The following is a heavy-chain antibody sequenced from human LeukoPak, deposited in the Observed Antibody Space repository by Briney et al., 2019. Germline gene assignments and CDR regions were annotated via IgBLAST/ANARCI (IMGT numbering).Heavy chain of an antibody. J-gene: IGHJ6*02. CDR1: GLTFSSYA. V-gene: IGHV3-30-3*01. CDR3: ARDGRRGSPWYYYGMDV. CDR2: ISYDGSNK. D-gene: IGHD1-26*01. Sequence: GGSLRLSCAASGLTFSSYAMHWVRQAPGKGLEWVAVISYDGSNKYYADSVKGRFTISRDNSKNTLYLQINSLRAEDTAVYYCARDGRRGSPWYYYGMDVWGQGTTVTVSS.